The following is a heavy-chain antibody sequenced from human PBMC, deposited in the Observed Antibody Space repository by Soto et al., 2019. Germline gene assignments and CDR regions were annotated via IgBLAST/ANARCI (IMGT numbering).Heavy chain of an antibody. CDR1: VFIFSDYS. Sequence: PXGSLRLSCAASVFIFSDYSMSCVRHSPGKWLEGVANIKQDGGEEDYVDSVKGRLTISRDNAKNSLYLQMNSLRAEDTAVYYCARVYYESSGTPKYRAFDFWGQGTMVTLSS. J-gene: IGHJ3*01. CDR3: ARVYYESSGTPKYRAFDF. V-gene: IGHV3-7*01. D-gene: IGHD3-22*01. CDR2: IKQDGGEE.